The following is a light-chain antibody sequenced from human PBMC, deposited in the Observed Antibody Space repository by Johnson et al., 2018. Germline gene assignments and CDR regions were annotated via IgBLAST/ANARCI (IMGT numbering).Light chain of an antibody. J-gene: IGLJ1*01. CDR1: SSNIGNNY. CDR3: GTWDSSLSAGNV. Sequence: QSVLTQPPSVSAAPGQKVTISCSGSSSNIGNNYVSWYQQLPGTAPKLLIYENNKRPSGIPYRFSGSKSGTSTTLAITGLQPGDEAEYYCGTWDSSLSAGNVFGTGTKVTVL. CDR2: ENN. V-gene: IGLV1-51*02.